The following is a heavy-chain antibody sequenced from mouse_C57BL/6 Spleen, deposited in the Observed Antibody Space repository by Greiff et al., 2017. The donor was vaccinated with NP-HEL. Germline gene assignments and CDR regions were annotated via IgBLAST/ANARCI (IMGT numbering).Heavy chain of an antibody. J-gene: IGHJ4*01. CDR1: GYAFSSSW. Sequence: QVQLQQSGPELVKPGASVKISCKASGYAFSSSWMNWVKQRPGKGLEWIGRIYPGDGDTNYNGKFKGKGTLTADKSSSTAYMQLSSLTSEYSAVYCCARGVYDGYYGAMDYWGQGTSVTVSS. D-gene: IGHD2-3*01. CDR3: ARGVYDGYYGAMDY. CDR2: IYPGDGDT. V-gene: IGHV1-82*01.